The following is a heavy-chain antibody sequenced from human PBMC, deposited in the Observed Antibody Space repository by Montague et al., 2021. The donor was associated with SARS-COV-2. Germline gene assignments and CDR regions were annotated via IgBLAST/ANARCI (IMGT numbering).Heavy chain of an antibody. CDR2: VYDRSRT. D-gene: IGHD5-12*01. CDR1: GGSISSGSHY. CDR3: ARGYSGYEDPTGFDP. J-gene: IGHJ5*02. V-gene: IGHV4-39*01. Sequence: SETLSLTCTVSGGSISSGSHYWSWNRQRPGRSQEWIGRVYDRSRTNYHPCLKTRVTISVYTSKNQFSLKLSSVTAADTAVYYCARGYSGYEDPTGFDPCCQGTLVTVS.